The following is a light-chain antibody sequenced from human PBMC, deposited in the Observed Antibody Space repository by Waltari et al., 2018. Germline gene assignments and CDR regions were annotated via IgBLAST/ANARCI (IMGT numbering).Light chain of an antibody. CDR3: SSYTSSSTLV. Sequence: QSALTQPASVSGSPGQSITLSCTGTSSAVGGHNYVSWYQQHPGKAPKLMIYEVSNRPSGVSNRFSGSKSGNTASLTISGLQAEDEADYYCSSYTSSSTLVFGGGTKLTVL. CDR1: SSAVGGHNY. J-gene: IGLJ2*01. V-gene: IGLV2-14*01. CDR2: EVS.